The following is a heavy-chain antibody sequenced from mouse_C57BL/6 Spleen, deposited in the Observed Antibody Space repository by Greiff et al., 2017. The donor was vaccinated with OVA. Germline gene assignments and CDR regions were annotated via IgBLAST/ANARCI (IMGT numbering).Heavy chain of an antibody. Sequence: QVQLQQPGAELVRPGTSVKLSCKASGYTFTSYWMHWVKQRPGQGLEWIGVIDPSDSYTNYNQKFKGKATLTVDTSSSTAYMQLSSLTSEDSAVYYCARRGYDYEVAYWGQGTLVTVSA. CDR1: GYTFTSYW. D-gene: IGHD2-4*01. J-gene: IGHJ3*01. V-gene: IGHV1-59*01. CDR2: IDPSDSYT. CDR3: ARRGYDYEVAY.